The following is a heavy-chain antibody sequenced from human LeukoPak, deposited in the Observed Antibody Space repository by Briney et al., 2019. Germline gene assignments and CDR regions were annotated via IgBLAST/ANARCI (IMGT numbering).Heavy chain of an antibody. CDR3: ARISPAAAGQEDAFDI. CDR2: INHSGST. CDR1: GGSFSGYY. J-gene: IGHJ3*02. V-gene: IGHV4-34*01. D-gene: IGHD6-13*01. Sequence: SETLSLTCAVYGGSFSGYYWSWIRQPPGKELEWIGEINHSGSTNYNPSLKSRVTISVDTSKNQFSLKLSSVTAADTAVYYCARISPAAAGQEDAFDIWGQGTMVTVSS.